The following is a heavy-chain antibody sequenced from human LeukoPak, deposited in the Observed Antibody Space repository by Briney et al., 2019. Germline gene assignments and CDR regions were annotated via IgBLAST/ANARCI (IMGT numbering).Heavy chain of an antibody. CDR1: GFTFSSYA. D-gene: IGHD2-2*01. Sequence: GGSLRLSCAASGFTFSSYAMHWVRQAPGKGLEWVAVISYDGSNKYYADSVKGRFTISRDNSKNTPYLQMNSLRAEDTAVYYCARVGVAWDIVVVPAAGYFQHWGQGTLVTVSS. CDR3: ARVGVAWDIVVVPAAGYFQH. CDR2: ISYDGSNK. J-gene: IGHJ1*01. V-gene: IGHV3-30*04.